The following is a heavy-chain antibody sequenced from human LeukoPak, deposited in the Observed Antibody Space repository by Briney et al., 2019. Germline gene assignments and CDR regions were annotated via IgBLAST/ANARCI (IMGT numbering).Heavy chain of an antibody. D-gene: IGHD3-10*01. V-gene: IGHV4-4*08. CDR3: ARDRLWFGNWFDP. Sequence: PSETLSLTCTVSGGSISSYYWSWIRQPPGKGLEWIGRIYTSGSTNYNPSLKSRVTISVDTSKNQFSLKLSSVTAADTAVYYCARDRLWFGNWFDPWGQGTLVTVSS. J-gene: IGHJ5*02. CDR2: IYTSGST. CDR1: GGSISSYY.